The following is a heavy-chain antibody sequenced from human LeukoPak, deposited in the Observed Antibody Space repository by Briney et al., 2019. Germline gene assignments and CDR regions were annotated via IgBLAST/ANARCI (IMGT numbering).Heavy chain of an antibody. CDR1: GFTFSSYT. CDR2: ISISSSYI. D-gene: IGHD2-15*01. J-gene: IGHJ6*02. CDR3: ARDPTPRYCSGGSCYTHYGMDV. V-gene: IGHV3-21*01. Sequence: GGSLRLSCAASGFTFSSYTMNWVRQAPGKGLEWVSSISISSSYIYYADSVKGRLTISRDNAKNSLYLQMNSLRAEDTAVYYCARDPTPRYCSGGSCYTHYGMDVWGQGTTVTVSS.